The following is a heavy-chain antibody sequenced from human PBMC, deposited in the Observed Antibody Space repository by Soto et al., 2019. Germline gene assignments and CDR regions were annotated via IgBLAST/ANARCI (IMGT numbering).Heavy chain of an antibody. J-gene: IGHJ4*02. D-gene: IGHD5-18*01. V-gene: IGHV3-30-3*01. CDR2: ISYDGSNK. CDR3: VRDIRGYSYGSDY. Sequence: GGSLRLSCAASGFTFSSYAMHWVRQAPGKGLEWVAVISYDGSNKYYADSVKGRFTVSRDNSKNTLYLQMNSLRAEDTAVYYCVRDIRGYSYGSDYWGQGTLVTVSS. CDR1: GFTFSSYA.